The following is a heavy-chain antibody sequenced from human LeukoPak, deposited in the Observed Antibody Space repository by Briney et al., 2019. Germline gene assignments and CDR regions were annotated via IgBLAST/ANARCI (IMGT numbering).Heavy chain of an antibody. D-gene: IGHD2-15*01. J-gene: IGHJ4*02. V-gene: IGHV4-31*03. CDR3: ARRVGKYPTYYFDY. CDR1: GGSISSGGNY. Sequence: PSETLSLTCIVSGGSISSGGNYWGWICQHPGKGLEWIGYIYYTGSTNYNPSLKRRLTMSVDTSKSQVSPKLNSVTAADTAVYYCARRVGKYPTYYFDYWGQGTLVTVSS. CDR2: IYYTGST.